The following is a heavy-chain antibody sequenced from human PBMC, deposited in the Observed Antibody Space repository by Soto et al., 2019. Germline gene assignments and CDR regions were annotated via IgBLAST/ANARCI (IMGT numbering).Heavy chain of an antibody. Sequence: QVQLVQSGAEVKKPGASVKVSCKASGYTFTGYYMHWVRQAPGQGLEWMGWINPNSGGTNYAQKFKCRVTMTRNTSISTAYMELSRLISDDTAVYFCASSSDGTVGYFQHWGQGTLVTVSS. V-gene: IGHV1-2*02. CDR2: INPNSGGT. CDR3: ASSSDGTVGYFQH. J-gene: IGHJ1*01. CDR1: GYTFTGYY. D-gene: IGHD2-8*02.